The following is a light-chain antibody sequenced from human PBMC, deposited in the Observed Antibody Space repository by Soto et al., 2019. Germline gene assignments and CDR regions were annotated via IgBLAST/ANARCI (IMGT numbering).Light chain of an antibody. CDR3: EQSYSTLYT. Sequence: DIQITQSPSSLYASVGDRVTITSRASPSTSSYLNWYQQKPWKAPKLLLYAASSLQSGVPSRFSGSGSGTDVTLTISSLQLEDFATYYCEQSYSTLYTVGQGTKLEIK. CDR1: PSTSSY. CDR2: AAS. V-gene: IGKV1-39*01. J-gene: IGKJ2*01.